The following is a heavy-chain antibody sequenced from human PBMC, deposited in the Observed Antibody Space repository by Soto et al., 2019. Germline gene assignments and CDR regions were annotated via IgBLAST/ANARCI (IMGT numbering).Heavy chain of an antibody. CDR2: IYYSGST. Sequence: QVQLQESGPGLVKPSETLSLTCTVSGGSISSYYWSWIRQPPGKGLEWIGYIYYSGSTNYNPSLKSRGTTSVDTSKNQSALKLGSVTAAETAVYYCARGYGDAFDIWGQGTMVTVSS. V-gene: IGHV4-59*01. CDR1: GGSISSYY. CDR3: ARGYGDAFDI. D-gene: IGHD4-17*01. J-gene: IGHJ3*02.